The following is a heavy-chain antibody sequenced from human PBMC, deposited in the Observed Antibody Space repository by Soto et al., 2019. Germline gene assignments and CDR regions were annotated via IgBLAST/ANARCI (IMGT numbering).Heavy chain of an antibody. D-gene: IGHD6-13*01. J-gene: IGHJ5*02. CDR3: AKDVGAAAGIWHGWFDP. CDR2: ISGSGGST. Sequence: EVQLLESGGGLVQPGGSLRLSCAASGFTFSSYAMSWVRQAPGKGLEWVSAISGSGGSTYYADSVKGRFTISRDNSKNTLYLQMNSLRAEDTAVYYCAKDVGAAAGIWHGWFDPWGQGTLVTVSS. V-gene: IGHV3-23*01. CDR1: GFTFSSYA.